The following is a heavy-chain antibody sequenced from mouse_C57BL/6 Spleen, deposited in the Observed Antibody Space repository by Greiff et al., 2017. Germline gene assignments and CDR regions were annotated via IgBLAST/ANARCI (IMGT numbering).Heavy chain of an antibody. J-gene: IGHJ2*01. D-gene: IGHD4-1*01. CDR1: GYTFTSYW. CDR3: ARRTNWYYFDY. Sequence: QVQLQQPGAELVKPGASVKLSCKASGYTFTSYWMQWVNQRPGQGLEWIGAIDPSDSYTNYNQKFKGKATLTVDTSSSTAYMQLSSLTSEDVAVYYCARRTNWYYFDYWGQGTTLTVAS. V-gene: IGHV1-50*01. CDR2: IDPSDSYT.